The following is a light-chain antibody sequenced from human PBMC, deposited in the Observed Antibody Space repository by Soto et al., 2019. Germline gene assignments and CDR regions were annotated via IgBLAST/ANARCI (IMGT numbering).Light chain of an antibody. CDR3: QQYNNWPKT. J-gene: IGKJ1*01. CDR2: GAS. Sequence: EIVLIQFPATPLESPGERATISCRASQSVSSNLAWYQQKPGQAPRLLIYGASTRATGIPARFSGSGSGTEFTLTISSLQSEDFAVYYCQQYNNWPKTFGQGTKVDIK. V-gene: IGKV3-15*01. CDR1: QSVSSN.